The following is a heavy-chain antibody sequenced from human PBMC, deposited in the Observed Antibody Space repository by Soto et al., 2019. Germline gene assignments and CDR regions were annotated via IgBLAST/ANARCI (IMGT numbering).Heavy chain of an antibody. CDR3: AKSRTQYQPLLVGY. D-gene: IGHD2-2*01. J-gene: IGHJ4*02. CDR2: ISGSGGST. V-gene: IGHV3-23*01. CDR1: GFTFSSYA. Sequence: GGSLRLSCAASGFTFSSYAMSWVRQAPGKGLEWVSAISGSGGSTYYADSVKGRFTNSRDNSKNTLYLQMNSLRAEDTAVYYCAKSRTQYQPLLVGYWGQGTLVTVSS.